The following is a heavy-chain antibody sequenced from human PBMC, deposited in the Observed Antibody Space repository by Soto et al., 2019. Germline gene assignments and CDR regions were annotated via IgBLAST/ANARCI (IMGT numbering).Heavy chain of an antibody. J-gene: IGHJ4*02. CDR3: AKSDIAVTGTFFY. D-gene: IGHD6-19*01. Sequence: GRSLRLSCAASGFTFSSYSMSWVRQAPGKGLEWVSAISGSGGSTYYADSVKGRFTISRDNSKNTLYLQMNSLRAEDTAVYYCAKSDIAVTGTFFYWGQGTLVHVSS. CDR1: GFTFSSYS. V-gene: IGHV3-23*01. CDR2: ISGSGGST.